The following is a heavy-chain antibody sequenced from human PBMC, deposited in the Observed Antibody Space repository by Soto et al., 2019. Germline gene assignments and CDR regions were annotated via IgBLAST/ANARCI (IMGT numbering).Heavy chain of an antibody. CDR1: GGTFSSYA. CDR3: AVGGAYGSGSFHYYYYYGMDV. D-gene: IGHD3-10*01. CDR2: IIPIFGTA. V-gene: IGHV1-69*13. Sequence: SVKVSCKASGGTFSSYAISWVRQAPGQGLEWMGGIIPIFGTANYAQKFQGRVTITADESTSTAYMELSSLRSEDTAVYYCAVGGAYGSGSFHYYYYYGMDVWGQGTTVTVSS. J-gene: IGHJ6*02.